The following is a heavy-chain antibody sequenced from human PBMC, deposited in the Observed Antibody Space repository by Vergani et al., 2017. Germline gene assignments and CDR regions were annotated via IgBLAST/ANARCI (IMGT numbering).Heavy chain of an antibody. J-gene: IGHJ4*02. V-gene: IGHV3-64*04. CDR1: GFTFSSYA. Sequence: VQLVESGGGLVQPGGSLRLSCSASGFTFSSYAMHWVRQAPGKGLEYVSAISSNGGSTYYADSVKGRFTISRDNSKNTLYLQMNSLRAEDTAVYYCAKDFAPRSEGSDYWGQGTLVTVSS. CDR2: ISSNGGST. D-gene: IGHD3-10*01. CDR3: AKDFAPRSEGSDY.